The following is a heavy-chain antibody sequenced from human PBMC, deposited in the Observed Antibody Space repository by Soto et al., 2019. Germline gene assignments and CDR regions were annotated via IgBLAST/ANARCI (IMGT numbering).Heavy chain of an antibody. CDR1: GFTVSSNY. D-gene: IGHD2-15*01. CDR2: IYSGGST. Sequence: EVQLVESGGGLVQPGGSLRLSCAASGFTVSSNYMSWVRQAPGKGLEWVSVIYSGGSTYYADSVKGRFTISRDNSKNTLYLQMNSLRAEDTAVYYCARSRSPYSQIFYYWGQGTLVTVSS. V-gene: IGHV3-66*01. J-gene: IGHJ4*02. CDR3: ARSRSPYSQIFYY.